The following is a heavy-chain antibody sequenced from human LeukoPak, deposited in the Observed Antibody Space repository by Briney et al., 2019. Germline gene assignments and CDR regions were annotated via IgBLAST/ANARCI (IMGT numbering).Heavy chain of an antibody. J-gene: IGHJ4*02. CDR2: IYHSGST. CDR3: ARDHAGITIFGHGYYFDY. D-gene: IGHD3-3*01. Sequence: SQTLSLTCTVSGGSISSGGYYWSWIRQPPGKGLEWIGYIYHSGSTYYNPSLKSRVTISVDRSKNQFSLKLSSVTAADTAVYYCARDHAGITIFGHGYYFDYWGQGTLVTVSS. V-gene: IGHV4-30-2*01. CDR1: GGSISSGGYY.